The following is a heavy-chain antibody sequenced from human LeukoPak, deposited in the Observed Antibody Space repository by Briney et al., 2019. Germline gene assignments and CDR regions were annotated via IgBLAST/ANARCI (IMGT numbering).Heavy chain of an antibody. Sequence: GGSLRLSCAASGFTFSSYAMHWARQAPGKGLEWVAVITYDGSKKYYADSVKGRFTISRDNSKNTLYLQMDSLRTEDTAVYYCARGLDYDILTFWGQGTLVTVSS. J-gene: IGHJ4*02. V-gene: IGHV3-30-3*01. CDR2: ITYDGSKK. CDR3: ARGLDYDILTF. CDR1: GFTFSSYA. D-gene: IGHD3-9*01.